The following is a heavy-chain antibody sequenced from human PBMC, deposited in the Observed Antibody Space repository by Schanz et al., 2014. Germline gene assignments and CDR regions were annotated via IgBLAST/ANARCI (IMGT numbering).Heavy chain of an antibody. Sequence: QVQLVQSGAEVMKPGASVRVSCKASGYSFTDYAIHWVRQATGQGLEWMRWISAYNGHTTYAQKFQGRVTMTTDTSTSTAYMELRNVRYDDTAMYYCARGIPYCSSTSCSGLDAYDVWGQGTLVTVSS. D-gene: IGHD2-2*01. V-gene: IGHV1-18*01. CDR3: ARGIPYCSSTSCSGLDAYDV. CDR2: ISAYNGHT. CDR1: GYSFTDYA. J-gene: IGHJ3*01.